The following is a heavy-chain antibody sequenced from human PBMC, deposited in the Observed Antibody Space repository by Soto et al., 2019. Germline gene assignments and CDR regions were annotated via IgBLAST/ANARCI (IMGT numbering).Heavy chain of an antibody. Sequence: GGSLRLSCAAAGITFSSYAMTWVRQPPKKGLEWVSGITGSGENTYYADSVKGRFTISRDNSKNTLYLQMNGLRDDDTAVYYCAKGLAPDYWGQGTLVTVSS. CDR1: GITFSSYA. CDR3: AKGLAPDY. D-gene: IGHD3-9*01. V-gene: IGHV3-23*01. CDR2: ITGSGENT. J-gene: IGHJ4*02.